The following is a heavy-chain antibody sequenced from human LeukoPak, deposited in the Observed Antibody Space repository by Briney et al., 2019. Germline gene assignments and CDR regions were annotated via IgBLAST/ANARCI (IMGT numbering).Heavy chain of an antibody. CDR2: INHSGSTT. CDR1: GESFSGYY. CDR3: ARKSGYARDY. D-gene: IGHD5-12*01. Sequence: SETLSLTCAVYGESFSGYYWNWIRQPPGKGLEWIGEINHSGSTTNHNPSLKSRVTMSVDTSKNQFPLKMTSVTAADTAVYYCARKSGYARDYWGQGTLVIVSS. V-gene: IGHV4-34*01. J-gene: IGHJ4*02.